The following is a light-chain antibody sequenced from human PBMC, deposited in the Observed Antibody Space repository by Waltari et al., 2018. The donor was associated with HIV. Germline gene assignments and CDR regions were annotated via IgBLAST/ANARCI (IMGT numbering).Light chain of an antibody. J-gene: IGKJ4*01. CDR1: QNIKNN. V-gene: IGKV1-33*01. CDR3: QQYDSVFLT. Sequence: DIQMTQFPSSLSASVGERVTLTCQASQNIKNNLNWFQQKSGQAPKLLIFDASTLEMGASSRFSASASGTEFNFTIRDLQPDDVATYYCQQYDSVFLTFGGGT. CDR2: DAS.